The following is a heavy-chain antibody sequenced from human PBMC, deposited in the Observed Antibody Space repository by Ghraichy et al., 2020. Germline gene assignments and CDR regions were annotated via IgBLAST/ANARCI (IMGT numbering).Heavy chain of an antibody. CDR2: IKSKTDGGTT. CDR3: TTDLGYYDSSGLVPL. Sequence: GGSLRLSCAASGFTFSNAWMSWVRQAPGKGLEWVGRIKSKTDGGTTDYAAPVKGRFTISRDDSKNTLYLQMNSLKTEDTAVYYCTTDLGYYDSSGLVPLWGQGTLVTVSS. CDR1: GFTFSNAW. V-gene: IGHV3-15*01. D-gene: IGHD3-22*01. J-gene: IGHJ4*02.